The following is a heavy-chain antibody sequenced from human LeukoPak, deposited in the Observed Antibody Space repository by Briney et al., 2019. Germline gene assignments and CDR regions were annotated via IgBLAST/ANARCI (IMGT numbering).Heavy chain of an antibody. J-gene: IGHJ4*02. Sequence: PGGSLRLSCAASGFTFSSFEMNWVRQAPGKGPEWVLYISSSGHTIYYADSVKGRFTISRDNAKTSLFLQMNGLRAEDTAVYYCARETNYYFDYWGQGTLVTVSS. V-gene: IGHV3-48*03. CDR1: GFTFSSFE. CDR3: ARETNYYFDY. CDR2: ISSSGHTI. D-gene: IGHD1/OR15-1a*01.